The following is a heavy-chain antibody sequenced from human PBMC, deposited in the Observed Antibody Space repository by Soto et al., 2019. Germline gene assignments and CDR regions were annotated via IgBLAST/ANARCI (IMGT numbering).Heavy chain of an antibody. Sequence: QVQLVQSGADLKKPGASVKVSCKASGYTFTDYYMHWVRQAPGQGLEWMGWINPNNGGTSYAQKFEGWVTMTRDTSISTAYTEVRRLTSDDTAVYYCARGSPTTTPFDYWGQGTLVTVSS. CDR1: GYTFTDYY. D-gene: IGHD1-1*01. J-gene: IGHJ4*02. V-gene: IGHV1-2*04. CDR2: INPNNGGT. CDR3: ARGSPTTTPFDY.